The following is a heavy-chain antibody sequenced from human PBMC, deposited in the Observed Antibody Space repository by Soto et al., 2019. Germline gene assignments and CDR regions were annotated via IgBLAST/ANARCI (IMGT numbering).Heavy chain of an antibody. CDR2: IGTYNGDT. CDR3: ARVRAELGYCSGGSSLPYYNGMDV. CDR1: GYTFTSYG. V-gene: IGHV1-18*01. D-gene: IGHD2-15*01. Sequence: QVQLVQSGGEVKKPGASVKVSCKASGYTFTSYGISWVRQSPGQGLGWMGWIGTYNGDTNYAQKFQGSVTMTTDTSTSKGYMELRRLRSDDTAVSYCARVRAELGYCSGGSSLPYYNGMDVWGQGTTVTVSS. J-gene: IGHJ6*02.